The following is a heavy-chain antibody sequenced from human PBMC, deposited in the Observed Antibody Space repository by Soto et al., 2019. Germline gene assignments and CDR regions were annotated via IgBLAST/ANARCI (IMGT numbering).Heavy chain of an antibody. V-gene: IGHV1-3*01. CDR3: ARTRHIFTGYYAGGDY. Sequence: KFQGRVTITRDTSASTAYMELSSLRSEDTAVYYCARTRHIFTGYYAGGDYWGQGTLVTVSS. D-gene: IGHD3-9*01. J-gene: IGHJ4*02.